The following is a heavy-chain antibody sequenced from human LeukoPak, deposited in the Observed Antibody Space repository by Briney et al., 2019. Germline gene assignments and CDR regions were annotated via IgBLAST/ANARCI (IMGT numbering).Heavy chain of an antibody. D-gene: IGHD3-22*01. J-gene: IGHJ4*02. Sequence: PGGSLRLSCAASAFTLSSYSINWVRQAPGKGLEWVSSISRSSSGIYYADSVRGRFTISRDNAENSLYLQMNSLRDEDTAVYYCATSSVWRPAFDYWGQGTLVSVSS. CDR2: ISRSSSGI. V-gene: IGHV3-21*01. CDR1: AFTLSSYS. CDR3: ATSSVWRPAFDY.